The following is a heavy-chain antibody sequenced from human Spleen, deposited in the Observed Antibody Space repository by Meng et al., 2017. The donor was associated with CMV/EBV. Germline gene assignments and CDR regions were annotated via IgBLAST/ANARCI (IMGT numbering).Heavy chain of an antibody. V-gene: IGHV3-74*01. CDR3: VKGDNSGWNGGYFQF. CDR2: INADGGVT. Sequence: GESLKISCAASGFTFSGSWMHWVRQVPGKGLMWVSHINADGGVTTYADSVKGRFTISRDSAKNTVYLQMDSLRAEDTAVYYCVKGDNSGWNGGYFQFWGQGTLVTVSS. D-gene: IGHD5-12*01. J-gene: IGHJ4*02. CDR1: GFTFSGSW.